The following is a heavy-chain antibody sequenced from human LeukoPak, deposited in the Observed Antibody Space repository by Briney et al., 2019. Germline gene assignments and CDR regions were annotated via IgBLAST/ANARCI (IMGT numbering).Heavy chain of an antibody. Sequence: ASVKVSCKASGYTFTNYDINWVRQATGQGLEWMGWMNPNSANTGYAQKFQGRVTITRNISISTAYMELSSLGSEDTAVYYCTRSGSQDYWGQGTLVTVSS. D-gene: IGHD1-26*01. CDR2: MNPNSANT. V-gene: IGHV1-8*01. CDR3: TRSGSQDY. J-gene: IGHJ4*02. CDR1: GYTFTNYD.